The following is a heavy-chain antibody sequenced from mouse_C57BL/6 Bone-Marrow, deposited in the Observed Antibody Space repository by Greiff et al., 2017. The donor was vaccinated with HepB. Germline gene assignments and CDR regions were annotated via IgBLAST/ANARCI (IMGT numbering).Heavy chain of an antibody. CDR2: IWSGGST. Sequence: QVQLKESGPGLVQPSQSLSITCTVSGFSLTSYGVHWVRQSPGKGLEWLGVIWSGGSTDYNAAFISRLSISKDNSKSQVFFKMNSLQADDTAIYYCARRGDYDDFFFDYWGQGTTLTVSS. V-gene: IGHV2-2*01. D-gene: IGHD2-4*01. CDR3: ARRGDYDDFFFDY. J-gene: IGHJ2*01. CDR1: GFSLTSYG.